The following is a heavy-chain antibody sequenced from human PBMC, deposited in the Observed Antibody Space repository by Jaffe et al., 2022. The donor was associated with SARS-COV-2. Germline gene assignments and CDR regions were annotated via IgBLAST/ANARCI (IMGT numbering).Heavy chain of an antibody. CDR1: GYTFTSYY. D-gene: IGHD3-10*01. J-gene: IGHJ4*02. Sequence: QVQLLQSGAEVKKPGASVKISCKASGYTFTSYYMNWVRQAPGQGLEWMGIINPSGGSTSYAQKFQGRVTMTRDTSTSTVYMELSSLRSEDTAVYFCVRGAYYGSGSAPLDYWGQGTLVTVSS. CDR3: VRGAYYGSGSAPLDY. CDR2: INPSGGST. V-gene: IGHV1-46*01.